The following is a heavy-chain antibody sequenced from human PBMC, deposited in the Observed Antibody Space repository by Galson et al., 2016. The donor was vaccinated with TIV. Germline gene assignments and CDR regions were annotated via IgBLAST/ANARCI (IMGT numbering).Heavy chain of an antibody. CDR3: AREREYYVDF. D-gene: IGHD2/OR15-2a*01. CDR2: IAPSDSYP. J-gene: IGHJ4*02. Sequence: QSGAEVKKPGESLRISCKGSRYRFTSFSITWVRLMPGKGLEWLGRIAPSDSYPNYNPSFQGHVTFSVDKSVSTAYLQWSSLKASDTAMYFCAREREYYVDFWGQGTLVTVSS. V-gene: IGHV5-10-1*01. CDR1: RYRFTSFS.